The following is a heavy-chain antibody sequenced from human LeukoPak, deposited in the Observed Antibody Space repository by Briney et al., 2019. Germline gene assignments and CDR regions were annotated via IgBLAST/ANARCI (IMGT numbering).Heavy chain of an antibody. CDR1: GYTFTGYY. D-gene: IGHD1-26*01. CDR3: ARAGLNSGGYYVCDY. V-gene: IGHV1-2*02. Sequence: ASVKVSCKASGYTFTGYYMHWVRQAPGQGLEWMGWINPNSGGTNYAQKFQGRVTMTRDTSISTAYMELSRLRSDDTAVYYCARAGLNSGGYYVCDYWGQGTLVTVSS. J-gene: IGHJ4*02. CDR2: INPNSGGT.